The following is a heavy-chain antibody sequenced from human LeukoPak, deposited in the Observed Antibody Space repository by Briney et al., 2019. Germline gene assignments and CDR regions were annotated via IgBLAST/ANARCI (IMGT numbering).Heavy chain of an antibody. CDR3: TRDASNFNDFDY. D-gene: IGHD5-24*01. J-gene: IGHJ4*02. CDR2: VSYHGNDG. V-gene: IGHV3-30*01. CDR1: EFSFSHFA. Sequence: GRSLRLSCAVSEFSFSHFAMHWVRQAPGKGLEWLAVVSYHGNDGYYADSVKGRFTISRDNSKSTLYLQIDSLRPDDTAIYYCTRDASNFNDFDYWGQGTLVTVSS.